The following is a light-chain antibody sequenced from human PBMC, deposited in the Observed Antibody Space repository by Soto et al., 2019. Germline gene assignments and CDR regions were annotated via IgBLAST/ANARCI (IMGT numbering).Light chain of an antibody. CDR3: QQYGSSST. CDR2: GAS. CDR1: QSVSSSN. V-gene: IGKV3-20*01. J-gene: IGKJ5*01. Sequence: IVFTQSPGTLSLSPGERATLSCRASQSVSSSNLAWYQQKPGQAPRLLIYGASSRATGIPDRFSGSGSGIDFTLTISRLEPEDFAVYYCQQYGSSSTFGQGTRLEIK.